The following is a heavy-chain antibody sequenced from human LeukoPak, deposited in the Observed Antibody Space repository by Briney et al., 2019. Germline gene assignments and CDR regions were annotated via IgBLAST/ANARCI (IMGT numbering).Heavy chain of an antibody. V-gene: IGHV4-39*07. D-gene: IGHD5-18*01. CDR3: ARDDGYSYGHDY. Sequence: SETLSLTCTVSGGSISSSSYYWGWIRQPPGKGLEWIGSIYYSGSTYYNPSLKSRVTISVDTSKNQFSLKLSSVTAADTAVYYCARDDGYSYGHDYWGQGTLVTVSS. CDR2: IYYSGST. J-gene: IGHJ4*02. CDR1: GGSISSSSYY.